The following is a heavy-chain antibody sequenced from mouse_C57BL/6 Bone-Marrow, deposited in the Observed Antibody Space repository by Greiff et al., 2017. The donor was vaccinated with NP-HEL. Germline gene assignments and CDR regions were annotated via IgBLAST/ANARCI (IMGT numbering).Heavy chain of an antibody. CDR2: INPSSGYT. J-gene: IGHJ1*03. D-gene: IGHD1-1*01. Sequence: QVQLQQSGAELAKPGASVKLSCKASGYTFTSYWMHWVKQRPGQGLEWIGYINPSSGYTKYNQKFKDKDTLTADKSSSTAYMQLSSLTYEDASVYYWAREFISTVVARYFDVWGTGTTVTVSS. V-gene: IGHV1-7*01. CDR3: AREFISTVVARYFDV. CDR1: GYTFTSYW.